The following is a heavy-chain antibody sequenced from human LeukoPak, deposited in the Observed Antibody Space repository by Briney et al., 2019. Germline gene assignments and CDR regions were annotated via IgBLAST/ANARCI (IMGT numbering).Heavy chain of an antibody. V-gene: IGHV3-33*08. CDR3: ARGYGSNYGYLDY. Sequence: GGSLRLSCAASGFTFSSYAMSWVRQAPGKGLEWVAVIWFDGSHKYHADTVKGRFTISRDNSKNTLYLQMNSLRAEDTAVYYCARGYGSNYGYLDYWGQGTLVTVSS. D-gene: IGHD3-10*01. CDR1: GFTFSSYA. CDR2: IWFDGSHK. J-gene: IGHJ4*02.